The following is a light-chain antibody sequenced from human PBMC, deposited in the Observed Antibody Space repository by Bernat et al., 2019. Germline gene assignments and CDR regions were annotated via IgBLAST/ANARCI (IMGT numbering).Light chain of an antibody. Sequence: DIQMTQSPSTLSASVGDRVTMTCRASQSINNWLAWYQQKPGKVPKLLIYKASNLESGVPSRFSGSGSGTEFTLTISSLQPDDFATYYFQQYSTYPYTFGQGTKLDIK. CDR3: QQYSTYPYT. J-gene: IGKJ2*01. V-gene: IGKV1-5*03. CDR2: KAS. CDR1: QSINNW.